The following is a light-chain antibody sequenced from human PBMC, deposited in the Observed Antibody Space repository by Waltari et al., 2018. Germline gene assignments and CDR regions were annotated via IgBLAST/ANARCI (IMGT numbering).Light chain of an antibody. CDR1: SSDVGNYKR. CDR3: ASYAGSSKGV. CDR2: AVS. V-gene: IGLV2-23*02. J-gene: IGLJ2*01. Sequence: QSALTQPASVSGSPGQSITISCTGPSSDVGNYKRVYWYQQHPGKAPKLLIYAVSKRPSGVSDRFSGSKSGDMASLTISGLQPEDEAEYFCASYAGSSKGVFGGGTKVTVL.